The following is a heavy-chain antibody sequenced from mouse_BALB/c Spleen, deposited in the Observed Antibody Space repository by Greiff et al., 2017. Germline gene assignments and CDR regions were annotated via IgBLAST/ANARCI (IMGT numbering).Heavy chain of an antibody. CDR3: TRYRYDVYAMDY. Sequence: EVKLMESGGGLVQPGGSMKLSCVASGFTFSNYWMNWVRQSPEKGLEWVAEIRLKSNNYATHYAESVKGRFTISRDDSKSSVYLQMNNLRAEDTGIYYCTRYRYDVYAMDYWGQGTSVTVSS. D-gene: IGHD2-14*01. J-gene: IGHJ4*01. V-gene: IGHV6-6*02. CDR2: IRLKSNNYAT. CDR1: GFTFSNYW.